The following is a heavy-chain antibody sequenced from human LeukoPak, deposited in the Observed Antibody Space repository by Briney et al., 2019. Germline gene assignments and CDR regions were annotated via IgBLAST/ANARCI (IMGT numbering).Heavy chain of an antibody. CDR1: GGSFSGYY. J-gene: IGHJ4*02. CDR3: ARGRSYCSSTSCYYPYYFDY. D-gene: IGHD2-2*01. CDR2: INHSGST. V-gene: IGHV4-34*01. Sequence: SETLSLTCAVYGGSFSGYYWSWIRQPPGKGLERIGEINHSGSTNYNPSLKSRVTISVDTSKNQFSLKLSSVTAADTAVYYCARGRSYCSSTSCYYPYYFDYWGQGTLVTVSS.